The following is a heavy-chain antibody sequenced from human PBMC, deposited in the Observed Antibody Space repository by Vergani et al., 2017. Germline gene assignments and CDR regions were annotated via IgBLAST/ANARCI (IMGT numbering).Heavy chain of an antibody. CDR1: GGSFSGYY. D-gene: IGHD4-17*01. Sequence: QVQLQQWGAGLLKPSETLSLTCAVYGGSFSGYYWSWIRQPPGKGLEWIGEINHSGSTNYNPSLKSRVTISVDTSKNQFSLKLSSVTAADTAVYYCARGADYGDYSFDYGGQGTLVTVSS. CDR3: ARGADYGDYSFDY. CDR2: INHSGST. V-gene: IGHV4-34*01. J-gene: IGHJ4*02.